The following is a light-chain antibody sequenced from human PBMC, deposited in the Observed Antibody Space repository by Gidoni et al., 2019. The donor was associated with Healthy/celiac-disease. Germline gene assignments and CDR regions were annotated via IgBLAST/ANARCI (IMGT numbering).Light chain of an antibody. V-gene: IGKV3-15*01. CDR2: DAS. CDR1: QSIRSN. J-gene: IGKJ1*01. Sequence: EIVMTQSPATLSVSPGERATLSCRASQSIRSNLAWYQQKLGQAPRLLIHDASTRATGIPARFRGSGSGTEFTLTISSLQSEDFAVYYCQQYNNWPIWTFGQGTKVEIK. CDR3: QQYNNWPIWT.